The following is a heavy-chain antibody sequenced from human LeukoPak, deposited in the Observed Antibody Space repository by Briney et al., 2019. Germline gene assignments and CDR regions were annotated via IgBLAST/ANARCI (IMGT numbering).Heavy chain of an antibody. Sequence: QPGGSLRLSCAASGFTFSGSAMHWVRQASGKGLEWVGRIRGQDDSYATAYAASVKGRFTISRDNSKNTLYLQMNSLRAEDTAVYYCANGDIVATAPPDYWGQGTLVTVSS. D-gene: IGHD5-12*01. V-gene: IGHV3-73*01. CDR1: GFTFSGSA. CDR2: IRGQDDSYAT. CDR3: ANGDIVATAPPDY. J-gene: IGHJ4*02.